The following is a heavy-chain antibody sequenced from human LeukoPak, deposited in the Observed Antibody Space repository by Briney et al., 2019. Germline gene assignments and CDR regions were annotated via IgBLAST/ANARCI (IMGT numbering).Heavy chain of an antibody. V-gene: IGHV4-39*01. CDR2: IYYSGST. D-gene: IGHD3-3*01. CDR1: GGSISSSSYY. J-gene: IGHJ3*02. Sequence: SETLSLTCTVSGGSISSSSYYWGRIRQPPGKGLEWIGSIYYSGSTYYNPSLKSRVTISVDTSKNQFSLKLSSVTAADTAVYYCARGFYDFWSGYYDAFDIWGQGTMVTVSS. CDR3: ARGFYDFWSGYYDAFDI.